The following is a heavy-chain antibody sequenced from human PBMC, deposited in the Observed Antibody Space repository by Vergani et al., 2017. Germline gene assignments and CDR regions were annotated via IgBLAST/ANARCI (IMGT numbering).Heavy chain of an antibody. CDR3: ARARTYYYDSSGYYFDY. Sequence: QVQLVQSGAEVKKPGASVKVSCKASGYTFTSYAMHWVRQAPGQRLEWMGWINAGNGNTKYSQKFQGRVTITRDTSARKAYMELSSLRSEDTAVYYCARARTYYYDSSGYYFDYWGQGTLVTVSS. CDR1: GYTFTSYA. D-gene: IGHD3-22*01. CDR2: INAGNGNT. J-gene: IGHJ4*02. V-gene: IGHV1-3*01.